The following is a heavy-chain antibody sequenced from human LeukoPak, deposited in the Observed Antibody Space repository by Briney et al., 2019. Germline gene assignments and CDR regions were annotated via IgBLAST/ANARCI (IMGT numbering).Heavy chain of an antibody. V-gene: IGHV1-69*02. J-gene: IGHJ6*02. CDR1: GGTFSSYT. CDR3: ARLAEYYGMDV. D-gene: IGHD3-3*02. CDR2: IIPILGIA. Sequence: GASVKVSCKASGGTFSSYTISRVRQAPGQGLEWMGRIIPILGIANYAQKFQGRVTITADKSTSTAYMELSSLRSEDTAVYYCARLAEYYGMDVWGQGTTVTVSS.